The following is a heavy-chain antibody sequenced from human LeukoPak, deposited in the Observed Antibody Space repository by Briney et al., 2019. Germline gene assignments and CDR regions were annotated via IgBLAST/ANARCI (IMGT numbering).Heavy chain of an antibody. J-gene: IGHJ4*02. CDR2: IYYRGST. CDR1: GCSISSGDYY. Sequence: SETLSLTCTVSGCSISSGDYYWSWIRQPPGQGLEWIGYIYYRGSTYYNPSLKSRVIISVDTSKNQFSLKLTSMTAADTAVYYCARERTYYFDYWGQGTQVTVSS. V-gene: IGHV4-30-4*02. CDR3: ARERTYYFDY.